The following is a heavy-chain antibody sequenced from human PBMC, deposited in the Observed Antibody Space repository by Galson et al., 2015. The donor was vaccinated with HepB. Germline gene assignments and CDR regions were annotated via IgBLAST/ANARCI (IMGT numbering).Heavy chain of an antibody. CDR2: VHASNGHT. V-gene: IGHV1-18*04. CDR3: ARGDVVVVTGDIHAFDI. Sequence: SVTVSCKASTYISTDYGISWVRQAPGQGLEWMGWVHASNGHTNYAKRLQGRVTMTIDTSTSTAYMELRSLTFDDTAVYFCARGDVVVVTGDIHAFDIWGQGTMVTVS. J-gene: IGHJ3*02. CDR1: TYISTDYG. D-gene: IGHD2-2*01.